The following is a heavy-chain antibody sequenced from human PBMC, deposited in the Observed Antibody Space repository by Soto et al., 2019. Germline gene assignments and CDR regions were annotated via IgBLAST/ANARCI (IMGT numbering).Heavy chain of an antibody. J-gene: IGHJ4*02. CDR2: IIPIFGTA. D-gene: IGHD5-12*01. V-gene: IGHV1-69*01. CDR1: GVTFSSYA. Sequence: QVQLVQSGAEVKQPGSSVKVSCKASGVTFSSYAISWVRQAPGQGLEWMGGIIPIFGTANYAQKFHGRVTITADESTSTAYMELSSLRSEDTAVYYGAPGTQTRRDGYNPGYWCQGTLVTVSS. CDR3: APGTQTRRDGYNPGY.